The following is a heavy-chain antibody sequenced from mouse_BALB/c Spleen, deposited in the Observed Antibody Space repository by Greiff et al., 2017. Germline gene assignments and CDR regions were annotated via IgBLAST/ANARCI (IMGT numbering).Heavy chain of an antibody. J-gene: IGHJ3*01. V-gene: IGHV1-39*01. Sequence: VQLKQSGPELEKPGASVKISRQASGYSFPGFNMNWVKQSNGKSLEWIGNIDPYYGGTRYNQKFKGKATLTVDKSPSTAYMQLKSLTSEDPAVYYCARSNGGFAYWGQGTLVTVSA. CDR2: IDPYYGGT. CDR3: ARSNGGFAY. CDR1: GYSFPGFN.